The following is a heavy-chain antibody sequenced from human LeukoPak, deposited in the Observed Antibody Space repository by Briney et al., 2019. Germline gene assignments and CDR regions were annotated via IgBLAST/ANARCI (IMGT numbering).Heavy chain of an antibody. Sequence: ASVKVSCKASGYTFTGYYMHWVRQAPGQGLEWMGWINPNSGGTNYTQKFQGRVTMTRDTSISTAYMELSRLRSGDTAVYYCARVRAVAGPVKPWGQGTLVTVSS. J-gene: IGHJ5*02. CDR3: ARVRAVAGPVKP. CDR1: GYTFTGYY. D-gene: IGHD6-19*01. V-gene: IGHV1-2*02. CDR2: INPNSGGT.